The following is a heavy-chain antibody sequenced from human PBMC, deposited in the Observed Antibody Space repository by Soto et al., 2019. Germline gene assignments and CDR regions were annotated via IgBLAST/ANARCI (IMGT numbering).Heavy chain of an antibody. CDR2: IKQDGSEK. Sequence: GGSLILSCAASGFTFSSYWMSWVRQAPGKGLEWVANIKQDGSEKYYGDSVKGRFTISRDNAKNSLYLQMNSLRAEDTAVYYCARDPSGWYDPEYFQHWGQGTLVTVSS. J-gene: IGHJ1*01. V-gene: IGHV3-7*01. D-gene: IGHD6-19*01. CDR1: GFTFSSYW. CDR3: ARDPSGWYDPEYFQH.